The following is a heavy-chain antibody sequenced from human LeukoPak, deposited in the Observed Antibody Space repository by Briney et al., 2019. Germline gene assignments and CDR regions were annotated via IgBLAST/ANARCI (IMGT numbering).Heavy chain of an antibody. CDR3: ARVIYDYAREAYYYYYMDV. D-gene: IGHD3-16*01. CDR2: IYYSGST. J-gene: IGHJ6*03. Sequence: SETLSLTCTVSGGSISSYYWSWIRQPPGKGLEWIGYIYYSGSTNYNPSLKSRVTISVDTSKNQFSLKLSSVTAADTAVYYCARVIYDYAREAYYYYYMDVWGKGTTVTISS. CDR1: GGSISSYY. V-gene: IGHV4-59*01.